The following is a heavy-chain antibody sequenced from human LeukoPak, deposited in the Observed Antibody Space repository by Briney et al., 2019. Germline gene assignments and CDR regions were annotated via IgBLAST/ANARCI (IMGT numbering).Heavy chain of an antibody. CDR2: IIPIFGTA. Sequence: ASVKVSCKASGGTFSSYAISWVRQAPGQGLELMGGIIPIFGTANYAQKFQGRVTITADESTSTAYMELSSLRSEDTAVYYCARDGGGNSLGFDYWGQGTLVTVSS. J-gene: IGHJ4*02. CDR1: GGTFSSYA. CDR3: ARDGGGNSLGFDY. D-gene: IGHD4-23*01. V-gene: IGHV1-69*13.